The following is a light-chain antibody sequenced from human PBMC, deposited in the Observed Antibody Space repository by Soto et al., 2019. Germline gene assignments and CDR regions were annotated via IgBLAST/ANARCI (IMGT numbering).Light chain of an antibody. CDR1: QNVNNNY. CDR2: GAS. J-gene: IGKJ1*01. Sequence: EIVLTQSPGTLSLSPGERATLSCRASQNVNNNYLAWYQQKPGQTPRLLIFGASTRATGIPDRFSGSGSGTDFTLTISTLEPEDFAVYYCQQYGGSPPTFGQGTKVDIK. CDR3: QQYGGSPPT. V-gene: IGKV3-20*01.